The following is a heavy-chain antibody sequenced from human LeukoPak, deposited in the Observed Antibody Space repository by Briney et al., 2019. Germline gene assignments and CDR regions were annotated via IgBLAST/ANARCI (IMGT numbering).Heavy chain of an antibody. V-gene: IGHV3-73*01. CDR2: IRSKGNNYAT. CDR1: GFDFSGSA. D-gene: IGHD5-18*01. J-gene: IGHJ4*02. CDR3: SRNPQDTAMVGNDY. Sequence: PGGSLRLSCAASGFDFSGSAMHWVRQASGKGLEWVGCIRSKGNNYATAYAASVKGRFTISRDDSKNTAYLQMNSLKNEDTAVYYCSRNPQDTAMVGNDYWGQGTLVTVSS.